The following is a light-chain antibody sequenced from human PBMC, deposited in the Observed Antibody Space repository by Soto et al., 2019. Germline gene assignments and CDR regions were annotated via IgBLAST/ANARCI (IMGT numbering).Light chain of an antibody. V-gene: IGKV3-20*01. CDR1: QSVSSSY. J-gene: IGKJ5*01. CDR3: QHYGSSPIT. CDR2: GAS. Sequence: EIVLTQSPGTLSLSPGERATLSCRASQSVSSSYLAWYQQKPGQAPRLLIYGASSRATGIPDRFSGSGSGTDFTLTISSLEPDDFAVYYYQHYGSSPITFGQGTRLEIK.